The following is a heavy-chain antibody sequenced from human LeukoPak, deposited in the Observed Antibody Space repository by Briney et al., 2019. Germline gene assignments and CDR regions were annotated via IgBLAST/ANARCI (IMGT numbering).Heavy chain of an antibody. CDR2: INLNSGNT. V-gene: IGHV1-8*01. CDR1: GYTFTSYD. Sequence: ASVEVSCKASGYTFTSYDIDWVRQATGQGLEWMGWINLNSGNTGYAQNFQGRLTMTRDTSINTAYMELSTLRSEDTAVYYCARVTGSIDYWGQGTLVTVSS. D-gene: IGHD1-26*01. CDR3: ARVTGSIDY. J-gene: IGHJ4*02.